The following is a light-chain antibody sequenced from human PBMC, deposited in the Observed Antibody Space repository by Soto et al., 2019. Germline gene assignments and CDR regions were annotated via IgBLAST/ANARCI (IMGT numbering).Light chain of an antibody. CDR3: RQYNSYPLT. CDR2: KAS. J-gene: IGKJ4*01. V-gene: IGKV1-5*03. CDR1: QSISSW. Sequence: DIQMTQSPSTLSASVGDRVTITCLASQSISSWLAWYQQKPGKAPKVLIYKASSLESGVPSRFSGSGSGTEFNLTISSIQPDDCATYSCRQYNSYPLTFGGGTKVEIK.